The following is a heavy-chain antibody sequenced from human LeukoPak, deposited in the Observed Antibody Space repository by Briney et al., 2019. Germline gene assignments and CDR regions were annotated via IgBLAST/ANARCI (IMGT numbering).Heavy chain of an antibody. CDR1: CRSISIISYD. CDR2: IYYSGTT. D-gene: IGHD3-16*01. V-gene: IGHV4-39*07. CDR3: AGGSGATWFAP. Sequence: SQTLSLTYTVSCRSISIISYDWAWIRQPPGKGRQLIRRIYYSGTTYYNPSLNSPVTISVHTSKNQFSRKLSSVTAPDTAVYYCAGGSGATWFAPSGEGTLV. J-gene: IGHJ5*02.